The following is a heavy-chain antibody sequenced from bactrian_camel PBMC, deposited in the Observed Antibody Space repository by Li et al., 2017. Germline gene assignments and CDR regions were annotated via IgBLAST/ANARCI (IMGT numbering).Heavy chain of an antibody. Sequence: HVQLVESGGGSVQAGGSLKLSCAVSGNTYSRYCMAWFRQTAGKEREGVATIDTNGATTIADSVKGRFTISKDNAKNTLYLQMNSLKPEDTAMYYCGHVMDPRNGRCGLGLYIAWGQGTQVTVS. J-gene: IGHJ6*01. CDR1: GNTYSRYC. CDR3: GHVMDPRNGRCGLGLYIA. D-gene: IGHD1*01. V-gene: IGHV3S57*01. CDR2: IDTNGAT.